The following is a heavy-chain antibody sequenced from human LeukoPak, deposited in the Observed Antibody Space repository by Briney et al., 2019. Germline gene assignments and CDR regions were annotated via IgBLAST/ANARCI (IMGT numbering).Heavy chain of an antibody. J-gene: IGHJ3*02. CDR2: INHSGST. CDR1: GGSISSSSYY. V-gene: IGHV4-39*07. Sequence: SETLSLTCTVSGGSISSSSYYWGWIRQPPGKGLEWIGEINHSGSTNYNPSLKSRVTISVDTSKNQFSLKLSSVTAADTAVYYCARGGLRYFDWLLNIAFDIWGQGTMVTVSS. D-gene: IGHD3-9*01. CDR3: ARGGLRYFDWLLNIAFDI.